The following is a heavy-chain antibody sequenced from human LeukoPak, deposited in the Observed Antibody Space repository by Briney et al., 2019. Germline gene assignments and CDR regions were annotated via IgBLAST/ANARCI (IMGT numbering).Heavy chain of an antibody. CDR2: IASDGSAQ. D-gene: IGHD2-2*01. J-gene: IGHJ2*01. CDR3: AREASVTNWYFDL. CDR1: GFTFSSHG. Sequence: HPGGTLRLSCAASGFTFSSHGMQWVRQAPGKGLEWVTVIASDGSAQYYTDSVKGRFTTSRDNSKNMLYLQMDSLRTEDTAVYYCAREASVTNWYFDLWGRGALVSVSS. V-gene: IGHV3-30*03.